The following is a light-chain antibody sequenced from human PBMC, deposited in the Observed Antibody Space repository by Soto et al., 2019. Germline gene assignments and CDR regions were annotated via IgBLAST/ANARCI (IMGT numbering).Light chain of an antibody. Sequence: EIVMTQSPATLSVSPGERATLSCRASQSVSSNLAWYQQKPGQAPRLLIYGASTRATGIPARFSGSGSGTEFTLTISSLQSEDSAVYYCQQYNNWPGTFGQGTKVDIK. CDR2: GAS. CDR3: QQYNNWPGT. J-gene: IGKJ2*01. V-gene: IGKV3-15*01. CDR1: QSVSSN.